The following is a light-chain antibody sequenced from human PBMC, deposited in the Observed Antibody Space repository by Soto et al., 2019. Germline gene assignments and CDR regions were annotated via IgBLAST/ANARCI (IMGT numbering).Light chain of an antibody. J-gene: IGLJ1*01. V-gene: IGLV2-14*01. CDR2: DVS. Sequence: QSALTQPASVSGSPGQSITISCTGTSSDVGGYNYVSWYQQHPGKAPKLMIYDVSNRPSGVSNRFSGSKSGNTASLTISGLQAEDEADYYCSSYTSSRTLSVFGTGPSSPS. CDR1: SSDVGGYNY. CDR3: SSYTSSRTLSV.